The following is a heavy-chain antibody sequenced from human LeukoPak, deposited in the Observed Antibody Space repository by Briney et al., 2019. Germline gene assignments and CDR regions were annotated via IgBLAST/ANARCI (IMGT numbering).Heavy chain of an antibody. Sequence: GASVKVSCKASGYTFTGYYMHWVRQAPGQGLEWMGWINPNSGGTSYAQKFQGRVTMTRDTSISTAYMELSRLRSNDTAVYYCARGGSRYYDSSGYYPFDFWGQGTLVTVSS. CDR3: ARGGSRYYDSSGYYPFDF. CDR2: INPNSGGT. CDR1: GYTFTGYY. D-gene: IGHD3-22*01. V-gene: IGHV1-2*02. J-gene: IGHJ4*02.